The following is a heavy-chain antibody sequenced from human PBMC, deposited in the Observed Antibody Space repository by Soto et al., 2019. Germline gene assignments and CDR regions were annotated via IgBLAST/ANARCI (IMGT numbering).Heavy chain of an antibody. V-gene: IGHV4-39*01. J-gene: IGHJ5*02. CDR1: GGSISSSSYY. D-gene: IGHD2-2*01. CDR3: ARPQGMPPHHNWFDP. Sequence: SETLSLTCTVSGGSISSSSYYWGWIRQPPGKGLEWIGSIYYSGSTYYNPSLKSRVTISVDTSKNQFSLKLSSVTAADTAVYYCARPQGMPPHHNWFDPWGQGTLVTVSS. CDR2: IYYSGST.